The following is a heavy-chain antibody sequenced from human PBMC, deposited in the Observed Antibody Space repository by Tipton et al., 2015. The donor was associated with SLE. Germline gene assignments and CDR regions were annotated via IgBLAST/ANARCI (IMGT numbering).Heavy chain of an antibody. V-gene: IGHV3-23*01. D-gene: IGHD3-22*01. CDR2: IIGRGGRI. CDR3: ARTETRYYFEAFYFDS. CDR1: GFTFSVYA. Sequence: SLRLSCSASGFTFSVYAMSWVRQAPGKGLEWGSTIIGRGGRIYYADTVKGRFTISRDNSKDTVFLQMDSLRVEDTAVYFCARTETRYYFEAFYFDSWGQGTLVSVSS. J-gene: IGHJ4*02.